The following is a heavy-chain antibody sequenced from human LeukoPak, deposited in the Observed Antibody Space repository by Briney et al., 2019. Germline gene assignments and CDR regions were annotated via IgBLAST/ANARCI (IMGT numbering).Heavy chain of an antibody. J-gene: IGHJ6*03. CDR1: GGSISSYY. V-gene: IGHV4-59*01. CDR2: IYYSGST. D-gene: IGHD5-18*01. Sequence: PSETLSLTCTVSGGSISSYYWSWIRQPPGKGLEWIGYIYYSGSTNYNPSLKSRVTISVDTSKNQFSLKLSSVTAADTAVYYCFAQPKPPSKYSYGYYYYYYMDVWGKGTTVTISS. CDR3: FAQPKPPSKYSYGYYYYYYMDV.